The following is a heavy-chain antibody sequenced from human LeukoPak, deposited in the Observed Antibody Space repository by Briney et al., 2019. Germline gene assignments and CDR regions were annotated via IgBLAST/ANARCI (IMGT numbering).Heavy chain of an antibody. CDR3: ARERELSVNWFDP. J-gene: IGHJ5*02. D-gene: IGHD1-26*01. V-gene: IGHV3-21*01. Sequence: GGSLRLSCAASGFTFSSYSMNWVRQAPGKGLEWVSSISSSSSYIYYADSVKGRFTISRDNAKNSLYLQMNSLRAEDTAVYYCARERELSVNWFDPWGQGTLVTVSP. CDR2: ISSSSSYI. CDR1: GFTFSSYS.